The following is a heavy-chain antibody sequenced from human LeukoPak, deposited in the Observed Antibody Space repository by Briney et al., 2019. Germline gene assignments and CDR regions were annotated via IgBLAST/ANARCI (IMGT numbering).Heavy chain of an antibody. CDR1: GGSISSYY. CDR2: IYYSGST. V-gene: IGHV4-59*12. Sequence: SETLSLTCTVSGGSISSYYWSWIRQPPGKGLEWIGYIYYSGSTNYNPSLKSRVTISVDTSKNQFSLKLSSVTAADTAVYYCARDGYYGSGSYFTYYFDYWGQGTLVTVSS. CDR3: ARDGYYGSGSYFTYYFDY. J-gene: IGHJ4*02. D-gene: IGHD3-10*01.